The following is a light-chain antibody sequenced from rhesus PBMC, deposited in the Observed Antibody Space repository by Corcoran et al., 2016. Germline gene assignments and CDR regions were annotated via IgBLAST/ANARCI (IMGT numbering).Light chain of an antibody. J-gene: IGKJ3*01. Sequence: DIQMTQSPSSLSASVGDTVTITCRASQSISNWFAWYQPKPGKAPTLVSYKASTLQTGVPSRFSGSGSGTDFTLPISSLQSEDFAPYYCQHYSSREFTFGPGTKLDIK. CDR3: QHYSSREFT. V-gene: IGKV1-22*01. CDR2: KAS. CDR1: QSISNW.